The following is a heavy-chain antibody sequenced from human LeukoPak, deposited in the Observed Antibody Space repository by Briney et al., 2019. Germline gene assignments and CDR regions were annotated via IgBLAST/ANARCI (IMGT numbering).Heavy chain of an antibody. J-gene: IGHJ5*02. CDR3: ARNASSGFFNA. Sequence: SETLSLTCTVSGYSISSGYYWGWIRQSPGKGLEWIGSIHHSGNIFESGSTHYNPSLRSRITVSADTSRNQFSLRLTSVTAADTAVYYCARNASSGFFNAWGQGTLVIVSS. D-gene: IGHD6-19*01. V-gene: IGHV4-38-2*02. CDR1: GYSISSGYY. CDR2: IHHSGNIFESGST.